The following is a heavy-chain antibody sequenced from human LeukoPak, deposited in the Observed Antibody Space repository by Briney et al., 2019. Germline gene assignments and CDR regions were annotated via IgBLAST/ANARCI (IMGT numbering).Heavy chain of an antibody. CDR1: GGSISSGDYY. J-gene: IGHJ4*02. CDR2: IYSSGST. Sequence: SETLSLTCTVSGGSISSGDYYWSWIRQPPGKGLEWIGYIYSSGSTYYNPSLKSRVTISVDTSKNQFSLKLSSVTAADTAVYYCARDRDYAFDYWGQGTLVTVSS. V-gene: IGHV4-30-4*01. D-gene: IGHD4/OR15-4a*01. CDR3: ARDRDYAFDY.